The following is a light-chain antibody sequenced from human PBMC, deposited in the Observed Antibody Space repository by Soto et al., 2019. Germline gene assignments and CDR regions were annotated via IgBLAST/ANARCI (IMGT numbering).Light chain of an antibody. V-gene: IGKV3-11*01. Sequence: EIVLTQSPATLSLSPGERATLSCRASQSIGYYLAWYQEKPGQAPRLLIYDASIRATGIPDRFSGSWSGTDFTLTINGLEPEDSAVYYCQQRGNWPPTWTFGQGTKVEIK. CDR1: QSIGYY. CDR3: QQRGNWPPTWT. J-gene: IGKJ1*01. CDR2: DAS.